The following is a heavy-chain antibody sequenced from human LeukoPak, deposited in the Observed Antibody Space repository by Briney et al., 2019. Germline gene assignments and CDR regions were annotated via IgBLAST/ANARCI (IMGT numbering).Heavy chain of an antibody. CDR1: GYSISSGYY. V-gene: IGHV4-38-2*01. CDR3: ARPAYAEYSSSWWAY. J-gene: IGHJ4*02. CDR2: IYHSGST. Sequence: PSETLSLTCVVSGYSISSGYYWGWIRPPPGKGLEWIGSIYHSGSTYYNPSLKSRVTISVDTSKNQFSLKLRSVTAADTAVYYCARPAYAEYSSSWWAYWGQGTLVTVSS. D-gene: IGHD6-6*01.